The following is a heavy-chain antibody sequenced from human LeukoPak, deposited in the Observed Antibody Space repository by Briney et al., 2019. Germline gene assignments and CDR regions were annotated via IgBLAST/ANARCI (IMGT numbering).Heavy chain of an antibody. CDR1: GFTVSNKY. CDR3: AKAGNYALNYFDS. Sequence: PGGSLRLSCAASGFTVSNKYMTWVRQAPGKGLEWVSLIYSDGRTYYADSVKGRFTISRDNSENTLYLQMNNLRAEDTAVYYCAKAGNYALNYFDSWGQGTLVTVSS. V-gene: IGHV3-53*05. CDR2: IYSDGRT. J-gene: IGHJ4*02. D-gene: IGHD2-2*01.